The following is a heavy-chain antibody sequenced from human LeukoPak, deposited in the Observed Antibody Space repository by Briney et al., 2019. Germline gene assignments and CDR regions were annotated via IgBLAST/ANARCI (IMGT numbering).Heavy chain of an antibody. Sequence: GGSVRLSCAASGFTFSSYSMNWVRQAPGKGLEWVSSISSSSSYIYYADSVKGRFTISRDNAKNSLYLQMNSLRAEDTAVYYCAREHNWNDGPIDYWGQGTLVTVSS. CDR1: GFTFSSYS. CDR3: AREHNWNDGPIDY. J-gene: IGHJ4*02. D-gene: IGHD1-1*01. V-gene: IGHV3-21*01. CDR2: ISSSSSYI.